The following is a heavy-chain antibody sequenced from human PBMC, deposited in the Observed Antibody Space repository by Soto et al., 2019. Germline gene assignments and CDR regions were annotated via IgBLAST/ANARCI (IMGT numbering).Heavy chain of an antibody. CDR1: GFTFDDYA. CDR2: ISWNSGSI. J-gene: IGHJ4*02. CDR3: AKDTAAAHSRLFDY. V-gene: IGHV3-9*01. D-gene: IGHD6-13*01. Sequence: VQLVESGGGLVQPGRSLRLSCAASGFTFDDYAMHWVRQAPGKGLEWVSGISWNSGSIGYADSVKGRFTISRDNAKNSLYLQMNSLRAEDTALYYCAKDTAAAHSRLFDYWGQGTLVTVSS.